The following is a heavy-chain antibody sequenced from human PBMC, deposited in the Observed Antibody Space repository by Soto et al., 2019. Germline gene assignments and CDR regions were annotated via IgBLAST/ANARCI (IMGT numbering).Heavy chain of an antibody. CDR2: IWYDGSNK. Sequence: QVQLVESGGGVVQPGRSLRLSCAASGFTFSSYGMHWVRQAPGKGLEWVAVIWYDGSNKYYADSVKGRFTISRDNSKNTVYLQVNSLRAEDRAVYYWAGDGGCRDGYTVGCNWFDPWGQGTRVTVSS. CDR3: AGDGGCRDGYTVGCNWFDP. V-gene: IGHV3-33*01. D-gene: IGHD5-12*01. CDR1: GFTFSSYG. J-gene: IGHJ5*02.